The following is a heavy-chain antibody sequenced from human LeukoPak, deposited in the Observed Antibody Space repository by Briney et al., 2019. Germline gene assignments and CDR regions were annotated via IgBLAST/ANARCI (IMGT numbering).Heavy chain of an antibody. CDR2: MNPNSGNT. Sequence: ASVKVSCKASGYTFTSYAINWVRQATGQGLEWMGWMNPNSGNTGYAQKFQGRATITRNTSISTAYMELSSLRSEDTAVYYCARGFKYYNWFDPWGQGTLVTVSS. D-gene: IGHD3-10*01. CDR1: GYTFTSYA. J-gene: IGHJ5*02. V-gene: IGHV1-8*03. CDR3: ARGFKYYNWFDP.